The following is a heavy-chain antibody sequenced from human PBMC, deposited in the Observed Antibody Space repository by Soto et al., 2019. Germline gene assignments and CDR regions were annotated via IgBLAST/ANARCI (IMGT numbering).Heavy chain of an antibody. CDR1: GFTFSSYG. Sequence: PGGSLRLSCEASGFTFSSYGMHWVRQAPGKGLEWVAIIRNDGSNECYADSVKGRFTISRDNSKNTLYLQVSNLRAEDTAVYFCARDQTDSGGYSDSWGQGTLVPVSS. D-gene: IGHD3-22*01. J-gene: IGHJ4*02. CDR3: ARDQTDSGGYSDS. CDR2: IRNDGSNE. V-gene: IGHV3-30*02.